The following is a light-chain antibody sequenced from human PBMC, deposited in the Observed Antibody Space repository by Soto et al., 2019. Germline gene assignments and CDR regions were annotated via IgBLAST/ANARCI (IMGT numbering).Light chain of an antibody. J-gene: IGLJ1*01. CDR2: RNT. CDR3: QSYDGSLTAVYV. Sequence: QSVLTQPPSVSRAPGQRVTISCTGSSSNIGAGYDVHWYQQLPETAPKLLIYRNTNRPSGVPDRFSGSKSGTSASLAITGLQAEDEADYYCQSYDGSLTAVYVFGTGTKVTVL. V-gene: IGLV1-40*01. CDR1: SSNIGAGYD.